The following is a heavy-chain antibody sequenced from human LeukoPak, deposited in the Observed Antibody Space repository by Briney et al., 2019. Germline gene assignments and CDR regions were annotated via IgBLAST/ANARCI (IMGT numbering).Heavy chain of an antibody. D-gene: IGHD3-9*01. Sequence: GGSLRLSCAGSGFTFSSYAMIWVRQAPGKGLEWVSSISGSGSSTYYADSVKGRFTISRDNSKNTLFLQMNSLRAEDTAVYYCAKTSTGWSLDYWGQGTLVTVSS. CDR3: AKTSTGWSLDY. CDR2: ISGSGSST. V-gene: IGHV3-23*01. CDR1: GFTFSSYA. J-gene: IGHJ4*02.